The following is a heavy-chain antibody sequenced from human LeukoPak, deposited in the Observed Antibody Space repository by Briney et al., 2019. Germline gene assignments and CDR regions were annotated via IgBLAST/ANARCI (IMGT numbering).Heavy chain of an antibody. Sequence: GGSLRLSCAASGFTFSSYSMNWVRQAPGKGLEWVSSISSSSSYIYYADPVKGRFTISRDNAKNSLYLQMNSLGAEDTAVYYCARASSYYYGMDVWGQGTTVTVSS. CDR1: GFTFSSYS. V-gene: IGHV3-21*01. CDR3: ARASSYYYGMDV. J-gene: IGHJ6*02. CDR2: ISSSSSYI.